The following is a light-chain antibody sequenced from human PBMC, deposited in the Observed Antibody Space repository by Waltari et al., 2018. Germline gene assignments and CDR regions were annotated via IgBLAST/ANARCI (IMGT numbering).Light chain of an antibody. CDR1: HSNIGSNT. Sequence: QSVVTQSPSASGAPGQRVTISCSGRHSNIGSNTVDWYQQLPGTAPTLLIFNNYQRPSGVPDRFSASKSGTSASLAISGLQSEDEAEYYCVTWDDSLNGWVFGGGTKLAVV. CDR3: VTWDDSLNGWV. CDR2: NNY. V-gene: IGLV1-44*01. J-gene: IGLJ3*02.